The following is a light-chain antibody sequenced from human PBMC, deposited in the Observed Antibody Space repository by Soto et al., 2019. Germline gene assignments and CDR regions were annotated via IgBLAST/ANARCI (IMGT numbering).Light chain of an antibody. J-gene: IGKJ3*01. CDR3: RQYGDSPFT. CDR2: GAS. V-gene: IGKV3-20*01. Sequence: EVVLTQSPGTLSLSPGESATLSCRASQSVYINSLAWYQHKRGRAPRLLIYGASTRATAVPDRFTGSGSGTDFALTISSLEPEDAAVYYCRQYGDSPFTFGPGTKVDIK. CDR1: QSVYINS.